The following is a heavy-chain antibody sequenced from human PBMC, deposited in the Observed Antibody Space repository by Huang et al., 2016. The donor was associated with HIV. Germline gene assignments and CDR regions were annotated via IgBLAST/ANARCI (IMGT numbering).Heavy chain of an antibody. CDR1: GGSISRSSYY. D-gene: IGHD6-19*01. CDR2: IYYSGNT. Sequence: LQLQESGPGLVKSSETLSLICTVSGGSISRSSYYWGWIRQPPGKGPEWVGSIYYSGNTYYNPPLKSRGTISVDTAKNQFSLKVNSVTAADTAVYYCARHGRVAGHYYNNMDVWGRGTTVTVSS. V-gene: IGHV4-39*01. CDR3: ARHGRVAGHYYNNMDV. J-gene: IGHJ6*02.